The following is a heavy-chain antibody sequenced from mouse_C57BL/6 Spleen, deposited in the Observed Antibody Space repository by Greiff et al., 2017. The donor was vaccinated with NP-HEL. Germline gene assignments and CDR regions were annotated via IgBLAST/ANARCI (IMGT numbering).Heavy chain of an antibody. J-gene: IGHJ2*01. CDR3: ARDYSNYDY. D-gene: IGHD2-5*01. Sequence: QVHVKQPGAELVRPGTSVKLSCKASGYTFTSYWMHWVKQRPGQGLEWIGVIDPSDSYTNYNQKFKGKATLTVDTSSSTAYMQLSSLTSEDSAVYYCARDYSNYDYWGQGTTLTVSS. CDR2: IDPSDSYT. V-gene: IGHV1-59*01. CDR1: GYTFTSYW.